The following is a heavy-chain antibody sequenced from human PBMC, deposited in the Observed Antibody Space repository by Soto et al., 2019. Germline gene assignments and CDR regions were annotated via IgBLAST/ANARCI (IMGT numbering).Heavy chain of an antibody. V-gene: IGHV4-61*08. CDR2: IYYSGSA. CDR1: GGSISSGDYY. D-gene: IGHD3-22*01. J-gene: IGHJ4*02. CDR3: AGRASRYYYGSSGYFDY. Sequence: SETLSLTCTVSGGSISSGDYYWSWIRQPPGKGLQYIGYIYYSGSANYNPSLKSRVTISDDTSTNQISLTLTSVTAADTAVYNWAGRASRYYYGSSGYFDYWGQGTLVTVSS.